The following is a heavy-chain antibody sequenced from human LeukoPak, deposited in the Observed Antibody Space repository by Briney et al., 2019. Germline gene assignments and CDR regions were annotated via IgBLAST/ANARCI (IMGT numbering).Heavy chain of an antibody. CDR3: ATRLPLYGMDV. CDR2: IGSSGYDK. V-gene: IGHV3-23*01. J-gene: IGHJ6*02. Sequence: GGSLRLSCVTSGSGFSTYAMSWVRQVPGKGLEWVSVIGSSGYDKHYADSVEGRFAISRDNSKNTLYLQMNSLRVEDAAVYYCATRLPLYGMDVWGQGTTVAVSS. D-gene: IGHD2-15*01. CDR1: GSGFSTYA.